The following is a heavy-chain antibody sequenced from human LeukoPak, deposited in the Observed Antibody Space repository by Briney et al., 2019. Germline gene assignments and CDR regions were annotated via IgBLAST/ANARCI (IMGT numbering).Heavy chain of an antibody. Sequence: PGGSLRLSCEASGFPFSSYAMTWVRQAPGKGLEWVGRIKSKTDGGTTDYAAPVKGRFTISRDDSKNTLYLQMNSLKTEDTAVYYCARGEPMIAAPFDIWGQGTMVTVSS. CDR1: GFPFSSYA. CDR3: ARGEPMIAAPFDI. V-gene: IGHV3-15*01. D-gene: IGHD6-6*01. J-gene: IGHJ3*02. CDR2: IKSKTDGGTT.